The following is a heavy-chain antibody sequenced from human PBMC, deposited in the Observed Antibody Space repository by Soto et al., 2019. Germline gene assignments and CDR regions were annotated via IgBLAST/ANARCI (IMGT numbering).Heavy chain of an antibody. D-gene: IGHD1-26*01. CDR2: IYDSGRA. J-gene: IGHJ6*03. CDR3: ARGILRPNHYMDV. Sequence: WTWIRQHPGKGLEWIGYIYDSGRAFYNPSLKSRVTMSVDTSKNQFSLNLRSVTAAYTAVFYCARGILRPNHYMDVWGKGTAVAVSS. V-gene: IGHV4-31*02.